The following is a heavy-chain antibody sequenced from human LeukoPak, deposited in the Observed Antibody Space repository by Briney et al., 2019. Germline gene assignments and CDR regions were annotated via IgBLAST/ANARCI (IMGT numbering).Heavy chain of an antibody. CDR2: IYYSGST. CDR3: ARDLEY. J-gene: IGHJ4*02. Sequence: SETLSLTCTVSGGSISSDYWSWIRQPPGKGLEWIGYIYYSGSTNYNPSLKSRVTMSVDTSKNQFSLKLSSVTAADTAVYYCARDLEYCGQGTLVTVSS. V-gene: IGHV4-59*01. CDR1: GGSISSDY.